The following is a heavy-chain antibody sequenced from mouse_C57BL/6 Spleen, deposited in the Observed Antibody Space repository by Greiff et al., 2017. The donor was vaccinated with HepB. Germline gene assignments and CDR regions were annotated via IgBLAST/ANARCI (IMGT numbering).Heavy chain of an antibody. V-gene: IGHV7-1*01. J-gene: IGHJ4*01. CDR2: SRNKANDYTT. CDR1: GFTFSDFY. CDR3: ARDAGGDY. Sequence: EVKLVESGGGLVQSGRPLRLSCATSGFTFSDFYMEWVRQAPGKGLEWIAASRNKANDYTTEYSASVKGRFIVSRDTSQSILYLQMNALRAEDTAIYYCARDAGGDYWGQGTSVTVSS.